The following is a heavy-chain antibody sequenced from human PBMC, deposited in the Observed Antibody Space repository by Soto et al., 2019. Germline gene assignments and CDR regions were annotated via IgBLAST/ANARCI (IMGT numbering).Heavy chain of an antibody. J-gene: IGHJ4*01. Sequence: PLETLSLTCTVSGRSMSGYYWSWIRQPAGERLEWIGRIYTSGTTDFNPSLKGRVTMSVDTSKNQFSLKLTSVTAADTALYYCAREDYYDTGYYVVWGQGTQVTVSS. V-gene: IGHV4-4*07. D-gene: IGHD3-9*01. CDR1: GRSMSGYY. CDR2: IYTSGTT. CDR3: AREDYYDTGYYVV.